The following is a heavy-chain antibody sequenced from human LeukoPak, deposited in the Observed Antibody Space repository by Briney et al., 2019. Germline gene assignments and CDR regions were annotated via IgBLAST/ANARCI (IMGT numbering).Heavy chain of an antibody. CDR2: ISGSGGST. V-gene: IGHV3-23*01. CDR3: AKDSVEWELTGDSLYFDY. CDR1: GFTFSSYA. D-gene: IGHD1-26*01. J-gene: IGHJ4*02. Sequence: GGSLRLSCAASGFTFSSYAMSWVRQAPGKGLEWVSAISGSGGSTYYADSVKGRFTISRDNSKNTLYLQMNSLRAEDTAVYYCAKDSVEWELTGDSLYFDYWGQGTLVTVSS.